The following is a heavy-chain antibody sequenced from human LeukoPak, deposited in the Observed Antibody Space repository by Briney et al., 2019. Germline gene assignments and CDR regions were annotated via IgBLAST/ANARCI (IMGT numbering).Heavy chain of an antibody. J-gene: IGHJ5*02. CDR3: ARGDYYGEFDP. CDR2: IYYSGST. V-gene: IGHV4-30-4*08. CDR1: GGSISSGPYY. Sequence: SQTLSLTCTVSGGSISSGPYYWSWIRQPAGKGLEWIGYIYYSGSTYYNPSLKSRVTISVDTSKNQFSLKLSSVTAADTAVYYCARGDYYGEFDPWGQGTLVTVSS. D-gene: IGHD3-10*01.